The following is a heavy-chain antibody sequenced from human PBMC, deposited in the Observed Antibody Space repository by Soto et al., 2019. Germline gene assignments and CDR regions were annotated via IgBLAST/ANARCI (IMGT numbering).Heavy chain of an antibody. V-gene: IGHV3-74*01. CDR2: INSDGSST. Sequence: GSLRLSCAASGFTFSSYWMHWVRQAPGKGLVWVSRINSDGSSTSYADSVKGRFTISRDNAKNTLYLQMNSLRAEDTAVYYCARELYSSGWSGYYGMDVWGQGTTVTVSS. CDR1: GFTFSSYW. D-gene: IGHD6-19*01. J-gene: IGHJ6*02. CDR3: ARELYSSGWSGYYGMDV.